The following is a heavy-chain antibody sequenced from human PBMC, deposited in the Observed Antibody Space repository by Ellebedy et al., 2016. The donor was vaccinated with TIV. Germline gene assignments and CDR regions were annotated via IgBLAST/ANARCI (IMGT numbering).Heavy chain of an antibody. V-gene: IGHV1-69*04. CDR1: GGTFSSYA. CDR3: ARFSTSSGWSRGGMDGMDV. Sequence: ASVKVSCKASGGTFSSYAISWVRQAPGQGLEWMGRIIPILGIANYAQKFQGRVTITADKSTSTAYMELSSLRSEDTAVYYCARFSTSSGWSRGGMDGMDVWGQGTTVTVSS. D-gene: IGHD6-19*01. J-gene: IGHJ6*02. CDR2: IIPILGIA.